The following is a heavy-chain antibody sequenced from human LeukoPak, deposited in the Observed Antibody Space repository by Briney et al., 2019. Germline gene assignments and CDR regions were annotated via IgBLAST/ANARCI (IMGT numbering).Heavy chain of an antibody. CDR1: GGYISSSSYY. D-gene: IGHD3-22*01. CDR3: ATLSGYPFDY. CDR2: IYYSGST. J-gene: IGHJ4*02. Sequence: PSETLSLTCTVSGGYISSSSYYWGWIRQPPGKGLEWIGSIYYSGSTYYNPSLKSRVTISVDTSKNQFSLKLSSVTAADTAVYYCATLSGYPFDYWGQGTLVTVSS. V-gene: IGHV4-39*01.